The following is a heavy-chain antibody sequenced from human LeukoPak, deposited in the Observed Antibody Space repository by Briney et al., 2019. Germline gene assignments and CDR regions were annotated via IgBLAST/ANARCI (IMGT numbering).Heavy chain of an antibody. CDR3: AKDRGAPDFYYYYYGMDV. V-gene: IGHV3-74*01. Sequence: PGGSLRLSCAASGFTFSSYWMHWVRQVPGKGLEWVSGINGDMRSTNYADSVKGRFTITRDNARSTLFLQMNSLGTEDTAVYYCAKDRGAPDFYYYYYGMDVWGQGTTVTVSS. J-gene: IGHJ6*02. CDR2: INGDMRST. D-gene: IGHD1-14*01. CDR1: GFTFSSYW.